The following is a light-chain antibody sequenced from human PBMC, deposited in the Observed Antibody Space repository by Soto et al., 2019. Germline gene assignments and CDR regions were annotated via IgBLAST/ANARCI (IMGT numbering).Light chain of an antibody. J-gene: IGKJ4*01. CDR2: AAS. CDR1: QGISGW. CDR3: QQATISQLT. Sequence: DIQMTQSPSSVSASVGDRVTITCRASQGISGWLAWYQQKPGKAPKLLIYAASTLETGVPSRFSGGRSGTDFTLTINNLQPEDFATSSCQQATISQLTFGGGTKVEIK. V-gene: IGKV1-12*01.